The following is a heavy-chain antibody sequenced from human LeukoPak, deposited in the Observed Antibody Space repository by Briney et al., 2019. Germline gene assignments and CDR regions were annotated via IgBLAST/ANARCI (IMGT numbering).Heavy chain of an antibody. CDR2: IYYSGST. Sequence: SETLSLTCTVSGGSISSYYWSWIRQPPGKGLEWSGYIYYSGSTNYNPSLKSRVTISVDTSKNQFSLKLSSVTAADTAVYYCARFADPDYSSEWGYLDYWGQGTLVTVSS. CDR3: ARFADPDYSSEWGYLDY. CDR1: GGSISSYY. J-gene: IGHJ4*02. D-gene: IGHD4-11*01. V-gene: IGHV4-59*01.